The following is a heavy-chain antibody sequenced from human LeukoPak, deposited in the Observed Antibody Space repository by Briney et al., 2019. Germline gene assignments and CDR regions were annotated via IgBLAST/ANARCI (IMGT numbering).Heavy chain of an antibody. Sequence: SETLSLTCTVSGGSISSGGYYWSWIRQPPGKGLEWIGYIYHSGSTYYNPSLKSRVTISVDRSKNQFSLKLSSVTAADTAVYYCARDLRVYDSSGYSYHTKYYFDYWGQGTLVTVSS. D-gene: IGHD3-22*01. J-gene: IGHJ4*02. V-gene: IGHV4-30-2*01. CDR1: GGSISSGGYY. CDR3: ARDLRVYDSSGYSYHTKYYFDY. CDR2: IYHSGST.